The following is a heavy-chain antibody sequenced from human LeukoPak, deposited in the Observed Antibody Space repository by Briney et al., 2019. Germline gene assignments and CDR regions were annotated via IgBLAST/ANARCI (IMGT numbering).Heavy chain of an antibody. D-gene: IGHD1-26*01. V-gene: IGHV4-61*02. J-gene: IGHJ4*02. CDR2: IYTSGST. CDR1: GGSISSGSYY. CDR3: ARQKGLYSGSPFDY. Sequence: SQTLSLTCIVSGGSISSGSYYWSWIRQPAGKGLEWIGRIYTSGSTNYNPSLKSRVTISVDTSKNQFSLKLSSMTAADTAVYYCARQKGLYSGSPFDYWGQGTLVTVSS.